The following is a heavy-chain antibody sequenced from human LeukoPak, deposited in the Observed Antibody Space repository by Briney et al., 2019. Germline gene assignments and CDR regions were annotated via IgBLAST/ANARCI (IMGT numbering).Heavy chain of an antibody. CDR3: AGIVGADAFGI. Sequence: GASVKVSCKASGYTFTGYYIHWVRQAPGQGLEWMGWINPNSGSTNYAQKFQGRVTMTRDTSFSTAYMELSRLSSDDTAVYYCAGIVGADAFGIWGQGTMVTVSS. V-gene: IGHV1-2*02. CDR2: INPNSGST. CDR1: GYTFTGYY. D-gene: IGHD1-26*01. J-gene: IGHJ3*02.